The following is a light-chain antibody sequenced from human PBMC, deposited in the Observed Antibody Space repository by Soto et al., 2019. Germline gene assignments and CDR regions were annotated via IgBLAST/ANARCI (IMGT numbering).Light chain of an antibody. CDR3: QQYGFSPRT. V-gene: IGKV3-20*01. J-gene: IGKJ1*01. Sequence: DIVLAQSKGTLSLSPGERATLSCRASQSVSNNFLAWYQQKPGQAPRLLVFDASKRPTGIPDRFSGSGSGTDFSLTISRLEPEDFAVYYCQQYGFSPRTFGQGTNVDIK. CDR1: QSVSNNF. CDR2: DAS.